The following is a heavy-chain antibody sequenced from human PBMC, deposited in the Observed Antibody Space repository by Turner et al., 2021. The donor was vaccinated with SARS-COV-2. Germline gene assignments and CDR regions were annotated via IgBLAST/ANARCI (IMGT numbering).Heavy chain of an antibody. V-gene: IGHV3-30*04. D-gene: IGHD6-19*01. CDR1: GFTFSSYA. Sequence: QVQLVESGGGVVQPGRSLRRSCAASGFTFSSYAMHWVRQAPGKGLEWVAVISYDGSNKFYAGSVKGRITISRDNSKNTLYLQMNSLRAEDTAVYYCARDRSGWYLDYWGQGTLVTVSS. CDR2: ISYDGSNK. CDR3: ARDRSGWYLDY. J-gene: IGHJ4*02.